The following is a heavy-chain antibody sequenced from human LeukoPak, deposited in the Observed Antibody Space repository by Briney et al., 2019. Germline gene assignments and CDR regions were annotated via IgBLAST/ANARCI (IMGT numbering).Heavy chain of an antibody. CDR3: ARAGPSSSWHQFDY. D-gene: IGHD6-13*01. Sequence: GGSLRLSGAASGFTFSSYAMHWVRQDPGKGLEWVAVISYDGSNKYYADSVKGRFTISRDNSKDTLYLQMSRLRAEDTAVYYCARAGPSSSWHQFDYWGQGTLVTVSS. CDR2: ISYDGSNK. V-gene: IGHV3-30*14. J-gene: IGHJ4*02. CDR1: GFTFSSYA.